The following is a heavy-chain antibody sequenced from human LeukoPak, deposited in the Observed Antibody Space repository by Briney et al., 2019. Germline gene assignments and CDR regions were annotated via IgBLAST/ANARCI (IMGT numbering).Heavy chain of an antibody. CDR1: GFTFSESW. CDR2: IKQDGSEI. J-gene: IGHJ4*02. V-gene: IGHV3-7*02. CDR3: ARASGWLSDQ. D-gene: IGHD6-19*01. Sequence: GGSLRLSCAASGFTFSESWMHWVRQAPGKGLEWVANIKQDGSEIHYVDSVKGRFTISRDNAKNSLSLQMNSLRAEDTAVYYCARASGWLSDQWGQGTLVTVSS.